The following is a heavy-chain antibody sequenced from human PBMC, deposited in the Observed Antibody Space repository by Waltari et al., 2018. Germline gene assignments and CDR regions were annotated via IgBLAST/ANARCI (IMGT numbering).Heavy chain of an antibody. D-gene: IGHD2-2*01. CDR1: GFSHGYYA. CDR3: ARGTTVPGARYYFDY. Sequence: EVQLMESGGGLVQPGRPLRLSCETSGFSHGYYALSWVRQAPGKGLECVSFIRGSNVGGTTEYAAPAKGRFSVSKDESNGIAYLQMNNLKTEDTAVYYCARGTTVPGARYYFDYWGQGTLVTASS. V-gene: IGHV3-49*04. CDR2: IRGSNVGGTT. J-gene: IGHJ4*02.